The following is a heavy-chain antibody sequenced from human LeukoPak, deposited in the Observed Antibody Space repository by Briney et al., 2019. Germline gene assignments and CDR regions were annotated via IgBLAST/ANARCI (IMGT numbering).Heavy chain of an antibody. V-gene: IGHV3-64D*06. CDR3: VKTTGYSSDPLDC. CDR1: GFTFSNYA. J-gene: IGHJ4*02. Sequence: PGGSLRLSCSASGFTFSNYAMHWVRQAPGKGLEYVSAMNGRFTISRDNSKNTLYLRMSSLRAEDTAVYYCVKTTGYSSDPLDCWGQGTLVTVSP. D-gene: IGHD6-19*01.